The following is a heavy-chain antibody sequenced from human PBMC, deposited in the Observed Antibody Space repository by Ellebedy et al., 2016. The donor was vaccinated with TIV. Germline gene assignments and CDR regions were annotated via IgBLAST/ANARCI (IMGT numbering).Heavy chain of an antibody. CDR1: GGSISSYY. J-gene: IGHJ3*02. V-gene: IGHV4-59*01. Sequence: MPSETLSLTCTVSGGSISSYYWNWIRQPPGKGLEWIGYIYYSGSTNYNPSLKSRVTISVDTSKNQFSLKLSSVTAADTAVYYCARYRNRGEWELPWEVQGFSTDNAFDIWGQGTMVTVSS. CDR2: IYYSGST. D-gene: IGHD1-26*01. CDR3: ARYRNRGEWELPWEVQGFSTDNAFDI.